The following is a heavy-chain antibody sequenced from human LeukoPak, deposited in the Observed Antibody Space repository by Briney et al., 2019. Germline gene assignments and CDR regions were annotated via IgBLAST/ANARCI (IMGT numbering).Heavy chain of an antibody. D-gene: IGHD3-10*01. CDR2: ISSSGSTI. V-gene: IGHV3-48*03. CDR3: ARDRPGSGSYFYYYYYMDV. Sequence: GGSLRLSCAASGFTFSSYEMNWVRQAPGKGLEWVSYISSSGSTIYYADSVKGRFTISRDNAKNSLYLQMNSLRAEDTAVYYCARDRPGSGSYFYYYYYMDVWGKGTTVTISS. J-gene: IGHJ6*03. CDR1: GFTFSSYE.